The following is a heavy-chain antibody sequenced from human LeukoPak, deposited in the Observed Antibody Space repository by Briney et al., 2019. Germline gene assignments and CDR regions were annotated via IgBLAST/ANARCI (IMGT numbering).Heavy chain of an antibody. Sequence: GGSLRLSCAASGFTFSSYAMHWVRQAPGKGLEWVAVISYDGSNKYYADSLKGRFTISRGNAKNSLFLQMNSLRAEDTAVYYCARQLGGSYAFDYWGQGTLVTVSS. D-gene: IGHD3-16*01. V-gene: IGHV3-30-3*01. CDR2: ISYDGSNK. CDR1: GFTFSSYA. J-gene: IGHJ4*02. CDR3: ARQLGGSYAFDY.